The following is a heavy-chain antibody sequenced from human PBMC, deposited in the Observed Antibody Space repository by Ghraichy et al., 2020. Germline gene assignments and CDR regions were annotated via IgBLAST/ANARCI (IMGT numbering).Heavy chain of an antibody. J-gene: IGHJ4*02. CDR3: ARGNGGGWNYYY. Sequence: SETLSLTCAVYGGSFSGYYWSWIRQPPGKGLEWIGEINHSGSTNYNPSLKSRVTISVDTSKNQFSLKLSSVTAADTAVYYCARGNGGGWNYYYWGQGTLVTVSS. V-gene: IGHV4-34*01. CDR2: INHSGST. CDR1: GGSFSGYY. D-gene: IGHD1-7*01.